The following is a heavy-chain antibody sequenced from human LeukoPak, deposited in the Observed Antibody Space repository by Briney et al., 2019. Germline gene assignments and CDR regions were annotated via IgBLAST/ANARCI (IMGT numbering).Heavy chain of an antibody. CDR1: GGSISSYY. CDR2: IYYSGST. CDR3: ARSGRVAGNDAFDI. Sequence: SETLSLTCTVSGGSISSYYWSWIRQPPGKGLEWIGYIYYSGSTNYNPSLKSRVTISVDTSKNQFSLKLSSVTAADTAVYYCARSGRVAGNDAFDIWGQGTMVTVSS. V-gene: IGHV4-59*08. D-gene: IGHD6-19*01. J-gene: IGHJ3*02.